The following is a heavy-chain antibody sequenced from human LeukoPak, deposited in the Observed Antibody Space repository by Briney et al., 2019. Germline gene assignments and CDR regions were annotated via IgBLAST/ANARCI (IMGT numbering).Heavy chain of an antibody. Sequence: SETLSLTCTVSGGVISNDNYYGGWIRQPPGKGLEWIASINYSGTTYYNPSLNSRVSISVDTSKTQLSLRLSSVTAADTAVYYCARLSDYWGQGILVTVSS. CDR3: ARLSDY. CDR1: GGVISNDNYY. V-gene: IGHV4-39*01. J-gene: IGHJ4*02. CDR2: INYSGTT.